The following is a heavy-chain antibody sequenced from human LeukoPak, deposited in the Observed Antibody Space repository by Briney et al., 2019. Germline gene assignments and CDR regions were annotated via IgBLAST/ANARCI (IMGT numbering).Heavy chain of an antibody. CDR3: ARDEYKADAY. Sequence: GGSLRLSCAASGFTFSSYAMSWVRQAPGKGLGWVSAISGSGGSTYYADSVKGRFTISRDNSKNTLYLQMNSLRAEDTAIYFCARDEYKADAYWGRGTLVTVSS. CDR1: GFTFSSYA. CDR2: ISGSGGST. D-gene: IGHD6-6*01. V-gene: IGHV3-23*01. J-gene: IGHJ4*02.